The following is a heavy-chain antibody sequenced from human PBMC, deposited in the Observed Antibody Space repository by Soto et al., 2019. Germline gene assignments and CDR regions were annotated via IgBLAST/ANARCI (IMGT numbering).Heavy chain of an antibody. D-gene: IGHD2-15*01. CDR1: GFTFVDYA. CDR3: ARTQRYCSGGSCPYESPYYYYMDV. CDR2: ISWNSGSI. Sequence: PGGSLRLSCAASGFTFVDYAMHWVRQAPGKGLEWVSGISWNSGSIGYADSVKGRFTISRDNAKNSLYLQMNSLRAEDTALYYCARTQRYCSGGSCPYESPYYYYMDVWGKGTTVTVSS. V-gene: IGHV3-9*01. J-gene: IGHJ6*03.